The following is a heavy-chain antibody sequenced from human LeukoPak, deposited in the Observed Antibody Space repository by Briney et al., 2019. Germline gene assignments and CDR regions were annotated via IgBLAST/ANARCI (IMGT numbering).Heavy chain of an antibody. CDR1: GGSISSSSYY. Sequence: PSETLSLTCTVSGGSISSSSYYWGWIRQPPGKGLEWIGSIYYSGSTYYNPSLKSRVTISVDTSKNQFSLKLSSVTAADTAVYYCARVGNWFDPWGQGTLVTVSS. V-gene: IGHV4-39*07. J-gene: IGHJ5*02. CDR2: IYYSGST. CDR3: ARVGNWFDP.